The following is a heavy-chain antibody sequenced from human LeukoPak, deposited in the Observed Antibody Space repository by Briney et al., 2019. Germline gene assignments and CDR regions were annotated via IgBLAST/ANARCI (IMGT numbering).Heavy chain of an antibody. V-gene: IGHV3-23*01. CDR1: GFTFTYYA. CDR3: AIGYCSGGSCYLYYYGMDV. CDR2: ISGSGANT. D-gene: IGHD2-15*01. Sequence: GGSLRLSCAASGFTFTYYALSWVRQAPGKGLEWVSVISGSGANTHYTDPVKGRFTISRDNSKNTLYLQMNSLRAEDTAVYYCAIGYCSGGSCYLYYYGMDVWGQGTTVTVSS. J-gene: IGHJ6*02.